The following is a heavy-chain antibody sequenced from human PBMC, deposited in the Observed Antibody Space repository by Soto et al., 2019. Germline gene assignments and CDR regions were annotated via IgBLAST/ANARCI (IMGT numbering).Heavy chain of an antibody. V-gene: IGHV4-59*01. CDR2: IYYSGST. CDR1: GGSISSYY. Sequence: SETLSLTCTVSGGSISSYYWSWIRQPPGKGLEWIGYIYYSGSTNYNPSLKSRVTISVDTSKNQFSLKLSSVTAADTAVYYCARDRLSPGWFDPWGQGTLVTVSS. D-gene: IGHD3-10*01. J-gene: IGHJ5*02. CDR3: ARDRLSPGWFDP.